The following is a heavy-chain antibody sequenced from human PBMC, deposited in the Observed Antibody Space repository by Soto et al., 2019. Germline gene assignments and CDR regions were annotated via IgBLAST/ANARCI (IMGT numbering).Heavy chain of an antibody. J-gene: IGHJ1*01. V-gene: IGHV3-23*01. Sequence: PSETLRLSCAASGFSFGSYALSWVRQAPGKGLEWVSTISGSDGKTFYADSVKGRFSISRDTSQSTLYLQMNSLRADDTAMYYCARWSYLDYWGQGTRVTVSS. D-gene: IGHD3-10*01. CDR2: ISGSDGKT. CDR3: ARWSYLDY. CDR1: GFSFGSYA.